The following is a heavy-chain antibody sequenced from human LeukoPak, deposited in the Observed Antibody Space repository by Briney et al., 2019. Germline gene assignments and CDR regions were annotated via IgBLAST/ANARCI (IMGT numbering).Heavy chain of an antibody. Sequence: GASVKVSCKASGYTFPSYGIRWVRQAPGQGVEWMGWISAYNGNTNYAQKLQGRVTMTTETSTSTAYMELRSLRSDDTAVYYCARDNCSGGSCYQNFDCWGQGTLVTVSS. J-gene: IGHJ4*02. V-gene: IGHV1-18*01. CDR1: GYTFPSYG. CDR3: ARDNCSGGSCYQNFDC. CDR2: ISAYNGNT. D-gene: IGHD2-15*01.